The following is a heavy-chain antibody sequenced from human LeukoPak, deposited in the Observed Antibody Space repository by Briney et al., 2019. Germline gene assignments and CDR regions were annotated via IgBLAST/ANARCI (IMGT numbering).Heavy chain of an antibody. D-gene: IGHD1-26*01. V-gene: IGHV3-23*01. J-gene: IGHJ4*02. CDR3: AKHSGLRGVFDY. CDR2: ISGSGGST. Sequence: GGTLTLSCAASGFTFSSYGMSWVRQAPGKGLEWVSGISGSGGSTYYADSVRGRFTISRDNSKNTLYLQMNSLRAEDTAVYYCAKHSGLRGVFDYWGQGTLVTVSS. CDR1: GFTFSSYG.